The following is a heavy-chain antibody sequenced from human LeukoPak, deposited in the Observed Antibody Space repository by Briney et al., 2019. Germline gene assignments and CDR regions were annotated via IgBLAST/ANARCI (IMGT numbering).Heavy chain of an antibody. CDR1: GYSISSGYY. CDR3: ARDTAMVNYYYYMDV. CDR2: IYHSGST. J-gene: IGHJ6*03. V-gene: IGHV4-38-2*02. Sequence: SETLSLTCTVSGYSISSGYYWGWIRQPPGKGLEWIGSIYHSGSTYYNPSLKSRVTISVDTSKNQFSLKLSSVTAADTAVYYCARDTAMVNYYYYMDVWGKGTTVTVSS. D-gene: IGHD5-18*01.